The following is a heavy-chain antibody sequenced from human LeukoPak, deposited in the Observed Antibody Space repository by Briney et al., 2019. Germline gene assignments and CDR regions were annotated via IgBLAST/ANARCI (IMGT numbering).Heavy chain of an antibody. CDR3: ARLYSSSSAIDY. Sequence: PGGSLRLSCAASGFTVSSNYMSWVRQAPGKGLEWVSVNYSGGSTYYADSVKGRFTISRDNSKNTLYLQMNSLRAEDTAVYYCARLYSSSSAIDYWGQGTLVTVSS. CDR2: NYSGGST. D-gene: IGHD6-6*01. V-gene: IGHV3-53*01. CDR1: GFTVSSNY. J-gene: IGHJ4*02.